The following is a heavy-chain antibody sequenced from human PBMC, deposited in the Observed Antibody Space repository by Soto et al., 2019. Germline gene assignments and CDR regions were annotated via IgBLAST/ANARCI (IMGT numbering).Heavy chain of an antibody. CDR3: ARDASNSVDS. Sequence: GGSLRLSCAASGFTFDDYAMHWVRQAPGKGLEWVSGISWNSGSIGYADSVKGRFTISRDNAKSTLYLQMNSLRAEDTAVYYCARDASNSVDSWGQGTLVTVSS. D-gene: IGHD4-4*01. V-gene: IGHV3-9*01. J-gene: IGHJ4*02. CDR1: GFTFDDYA. CDR2: ISWNSGSI.